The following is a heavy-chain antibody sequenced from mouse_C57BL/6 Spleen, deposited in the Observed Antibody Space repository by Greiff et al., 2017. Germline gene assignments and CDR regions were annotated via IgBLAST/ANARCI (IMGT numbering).Heavy chain of an antibody. D-gene: IGHD2-14*01. J-gene: IGHJ4*01. CDR2: FYPGSGSI. CDR3: ARHEDEGVRRRAYAMDY. Sequence: QVQLKESGAELVKPGASVKLSCKASGYTFTEYTIHWVKQRSGQGLEWIGWFYPGSGSIKYNEKFKDKATLTADKSSSTVYMELSRLTSEDSAVYFCARHEDEGVRRRAYAMDYWGQGTSVTVSS. CDR1: GYTFTEYT. V-gene: IGHV1-62-2*01.